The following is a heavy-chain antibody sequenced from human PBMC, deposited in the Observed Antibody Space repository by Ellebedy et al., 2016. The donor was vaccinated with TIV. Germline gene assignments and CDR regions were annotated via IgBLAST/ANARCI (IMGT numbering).Heavy chain of an antibody. CDR1: GFTFSSYW. V-gene: IGHV3-7*01. Sequence: GESLKISCAASGFTFSSYWMSWVRQAPGKGLEWVANIKQDGSEKYYVDSVKGRFTISRDNAKNSLYLQMNSLRAEDTAVYYCARVGYYDSSGYYAVGYYFDYWGQGTLVTVSS. CDR3: ARVGYYDSSGYYAVGYYFDY. J-gene: IGHJ4*02. CDR2: IKQDGSEK. D-gene: IGHD3-22*01.